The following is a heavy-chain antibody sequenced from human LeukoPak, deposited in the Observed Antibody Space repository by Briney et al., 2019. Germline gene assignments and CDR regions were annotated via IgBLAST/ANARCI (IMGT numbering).Heavy chain of an antibody. V-gene: IGHV3-23*01. CDR2: ISGGGGST. J-gene: IGHJ4*02. D-gene: IGHD1-26*01. Sequence: PGGTLRLSCAASGFTLSNYAMSWVRQAPGKGLEWVSVISGGGGSTYYADTVKGRFTSSRDNSKNTLYLQMNSLRAEDTAVYYCAKGGSYYGSADYFDYWGQGSLVTVSS. CDR3: AKGGSYYGSADYFDY. CDR1: GFTLSNYA.